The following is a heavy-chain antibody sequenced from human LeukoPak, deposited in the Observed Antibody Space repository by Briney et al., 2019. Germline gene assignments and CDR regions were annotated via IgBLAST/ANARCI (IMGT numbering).Heavy chain of an antibody. CDR2: INHSGRT. V-gene: IGHV4-34*01. CDR1: GGSFSGYY. CDR3: ARVSYDSSGYHNRPSDAFDI. D-gene: IGHD3-22*01. J-gene: IGHJ3*02. Sequence: SETLSLTCAVYGGSFSGYYWSWVRQPPGKGLEWIGEINHSGRTNYNPSLKSRVTISVDTSENQFSLKLSSVTAADTAVYYCARVSYDSSGYHNRPSDAFDIWGQGTMVTVSS.